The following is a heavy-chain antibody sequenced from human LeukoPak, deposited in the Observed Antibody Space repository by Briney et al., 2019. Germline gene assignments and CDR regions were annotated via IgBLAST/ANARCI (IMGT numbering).Heavy chain of an antibody. J-gene: IGHJ1*01. Sequence: GSSVKVSCKASGYTFTSYYMHWVRQAPGQGLEWMGIINPSGGSTSYAQKFQGRVTMTRDTSTSTVYMELSSLRSDDTAVYYCARISPPAISEYGSMESQHWGQGTLVTVSS. CDR1: GYTFTSYY. CDR3: ARISPPAISEYGSMESQH. D-gene: IGHD3-3*01. CDR2: INPSGGST. V-gene: IGHV1-46*01.